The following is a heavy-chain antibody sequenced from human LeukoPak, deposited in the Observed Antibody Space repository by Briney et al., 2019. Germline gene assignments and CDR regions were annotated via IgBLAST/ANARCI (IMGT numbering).Heavy chain of an antibody. CDR2: ISYGGKA. CDR1: GDSISSGGYW. D-gene: IGHD5-12*01. CDR3: ARAPVATPGEFDY. Sequence: PSETLSLTCAVSGDSISSGGYWWSWIRQHPGKGPEWIGYISYGGKADYNPSLKSRVAISADTPKNQFSLKLSSTTAADTAVYYCARAPVATPGEFDYWGQGTLVTVSS. J-gene: IGHJ4*02. V-gene: IGHV4-31*11.